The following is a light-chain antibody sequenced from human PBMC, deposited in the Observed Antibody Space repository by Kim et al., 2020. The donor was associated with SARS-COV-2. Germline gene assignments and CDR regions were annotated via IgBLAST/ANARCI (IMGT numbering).Light chain of an antibody. CDR1: ENIDRW. J-gene: IGKJ3*01. V-gene: IGKV1-5*01. CDR3: QQYLSSAPSVS. Sequence: DIQMTQSPSTLSACVGDRVTITCRASENIDRWLAWYQQKPGKAPKLLIYYVSSLESGVPSRFSGSGSGTEFTLTISSLQPDDFATYFCQQYLSSAPSVSFGAGTKVDIK. CDR2: YVS.